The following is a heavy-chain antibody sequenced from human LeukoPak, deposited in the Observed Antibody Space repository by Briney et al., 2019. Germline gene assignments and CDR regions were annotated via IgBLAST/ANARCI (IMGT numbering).Heavy chain of an antibody. CDR3: ARWSYYGSGSYSDY. J-gene: IGHJ4*02. CDR2: INPNSGGT. CDR1: GYTFTGYY. Sequence: GASVKVSCKASGYTFTGYYMHWVRQAPGQGLEWMGWINPNSGGTNYAQKFQGRVTMTRDTSISTAYMELSRLRSDDTAVYYCARWSYYGSGSYSDYWGQGTLVTVSS. V-gene: IGHV1-2*02. D-gene: IGHD3-10*01.